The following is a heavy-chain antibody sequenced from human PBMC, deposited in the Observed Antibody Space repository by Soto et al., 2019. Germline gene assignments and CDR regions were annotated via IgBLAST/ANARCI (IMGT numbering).Heavy chain of an antibody. CDR2: IIPIFGTA. V-gene: IGHV1-69*01. D-gene: IGHD3-10*01. Sequence: QVQLVQSGAEVKKPGSSVKVSCKASGGTLSSYAISWVRRAPGQGLEWMGGIIPIFGTANYAQKFQGRVTITADESTSTAYMELSSLRSEDTAVYYCAYAVDYYGSGSLDYWGQGTLVTVSS. CDR1: GGTLSSYA. CDR3: AYAVDYYGSGSLDY. J-gene: IGHJ4*02.